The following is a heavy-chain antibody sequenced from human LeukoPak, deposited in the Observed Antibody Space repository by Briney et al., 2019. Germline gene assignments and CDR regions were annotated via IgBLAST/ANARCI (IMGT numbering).Heavy chain of an antibody. V-gene: IGHV3-23*01. CDR3: AKGMEQQLRRGGYFDY. Sequence: PGGSLRLSCAASGFTFSSYAMSWVRQAPGKGLEWVSAISGSGGSTYYADSVKGRFTISRDNSKNTLYLQMNSLRAEDTAVYYCAKGMEQQLRRGGYFDYWGQGTLVTVSS. CDR2: ISGSGGST. J-gene: IGHJ4*02. D-gene: IGHD6-13*01. CDR1: GFTFSSYA.